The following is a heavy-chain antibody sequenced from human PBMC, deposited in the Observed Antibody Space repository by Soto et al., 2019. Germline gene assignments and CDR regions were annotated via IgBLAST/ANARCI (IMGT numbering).Heavy chain of an antibody. J-gene: IGHJ5*02. Sequence: QVQLVESGGGVVQPGTSLRLSCAASGFIFYNYAMFWIRQAPGKGLEWVALISYDGSNAFYSDAVKGRFTVSRDKSKKAVFLQMNSLRSEDTAVYFCARVGAIVGTGRDNWPDPWGQGTLVTVS. CDR2: ISYDGSNA. D-gene: IGHD1-26*01. CDR1: GFIFYNYA. CDR3: ARVGAIVGTGRDNWPDP. V-gene: IGHV3-30-3*01.